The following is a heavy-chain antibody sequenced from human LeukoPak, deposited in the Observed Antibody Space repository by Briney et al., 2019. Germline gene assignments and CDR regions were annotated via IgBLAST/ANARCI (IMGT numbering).Heavy chain of an antibody. V-gene: IGHV4-59*01. J-gene: IGHJ4*02. CDR3: ARAESEDCSGGSCYTFDY. CDR1: GGSISSYY. D-gene: IGHD2-15*01. Sequence: SGTLSLTCTVSGGSISSYYWSWIRQPPGKGLEWIGYIYYSGSTNYNPSLKSRVTISVDTSKNQFSLKLSSVTAADTAVYYCARAESEDCSGGSCYTFDYWGQGTLVTVSS. CDR2: IYYSGST.